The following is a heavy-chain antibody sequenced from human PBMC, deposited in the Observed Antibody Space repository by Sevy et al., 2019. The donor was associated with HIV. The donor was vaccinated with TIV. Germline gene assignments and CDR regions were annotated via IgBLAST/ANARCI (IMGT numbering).Heavy chain of an antibody. D-gene: IGHD2-2*02. V-gene: IGHV3-30*18. J-gene: IGHJ4*02. CDR2: ISYDGSKK. Sequence: GGSLRLSCAASGFIFSNYGMDWVRQAPGKGLEWVAVISYDGSKKYYAGSVKGRFTISRDNSKNTLYLQMNSLRVEDTAVYYCVKENTVYHFDYWGQGILVTVSS. CDR1: GFIFSNYG. CDR3: VKENTVYHFDY.